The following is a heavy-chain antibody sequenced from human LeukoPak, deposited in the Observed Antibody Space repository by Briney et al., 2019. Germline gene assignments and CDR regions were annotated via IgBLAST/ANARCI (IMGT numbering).Heavy chain of an antibody. J-gene: IGHJ4*02. D-gene: IGHD3-22*01. CDR3: ARHGGPDYYDSSGYFDY. V-gene: IGHV4-59*08. Sequence: SETLSLTCTVPGGSISSYYWSWIRQPPGKGLEWIGYIYYSGSTNYNPSLKSRVTISVDTSKNQFSLKLSSVTAADTAVYYCARHGGPDYYDSSGYFDYWGQGTLVTVSS. CDR1: GGSISSYY. CDR2: IYYSGST.